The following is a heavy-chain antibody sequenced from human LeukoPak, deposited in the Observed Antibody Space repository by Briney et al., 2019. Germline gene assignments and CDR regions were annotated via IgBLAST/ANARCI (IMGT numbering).Heavy chain of an antibody. CDR1: GINFSNAW. CDR2: IKSKKDGEIT. CDR3: AKQPGWLARGYYYGMDV. Sequence: GGSLRISCAASGINFSNAWLTWVRQAPGKGLEWVGRIKSKKDGEITDYAAPVKGRFTISRDDSKDTLYLQMNSLRAEDTAVYYCAKQPGWLARGYYYGMDVWGQGTTVTVSS. V-gene: IGHV3-15*01. D-gene: IGHD6-19*01. J-gene: IGHJ6*02.